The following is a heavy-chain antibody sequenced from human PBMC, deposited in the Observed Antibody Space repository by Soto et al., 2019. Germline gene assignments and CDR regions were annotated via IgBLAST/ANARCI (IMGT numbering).Heavy chain of an antibody. V-gene: IGHV3-73*02. Sequence: EVQLVESGGGLVQPGGSLKLSCAASGFTFSGSAMHWVRQASGKGLEWVGRIRSKANNYATVYAASVKGRFTISRDDSKNTAHLQVNSLKTEDTAVYYCTRQGLQYCGGDCYLLPYFDLWGRGTLVTVSS. CDR1: GFTFSGSA. J-gene: IGHJ2*01. D-gene: IGHD2-21*02. CDR3: TRQGLQYCGGDCYLLPYFDL. CDR2: IRSKANNYAT.